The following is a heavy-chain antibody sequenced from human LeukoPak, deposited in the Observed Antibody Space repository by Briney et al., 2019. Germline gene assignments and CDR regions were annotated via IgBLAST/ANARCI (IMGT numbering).Heavy chain of an antibody. CDR2: IYYSGST. CDR3: ARGGNYGDYDGYFDY. Sequence: ASETLSLTCTVSGGSISSYYWSWIRQPPGKGPEWIGYIYYSGSTNYNPSLRSRVTISVDTSKNQFSLKLSSVTAADTAVYYCARGGNYGDYDGYFDYWGQGTLVTVSS. J-gene: IGHJ4*02. D-gene: IGHD4-17*01. V-gene: IGHV4-59*08. CDR1: GGSISSYY.